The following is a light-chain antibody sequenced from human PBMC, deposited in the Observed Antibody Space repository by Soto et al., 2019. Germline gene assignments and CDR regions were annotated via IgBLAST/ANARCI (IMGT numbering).Light chain of an antibody. CDR3: QQRSNWPTA. J-gene: IGKJ4*01. V-gene: IGKV3-11*01. Sequence: EIVLTQSPATVSLSPGERATLSCRASQSVGSFLAWYQQKPGQAPRLLIYDTSNRATGIPARFSGSGSGTDFTLTISGLEPEDFAVYYCQQRSNWPTAFGGGTKVEIK. CDR1: QSVGSF. CDR2: DTS.